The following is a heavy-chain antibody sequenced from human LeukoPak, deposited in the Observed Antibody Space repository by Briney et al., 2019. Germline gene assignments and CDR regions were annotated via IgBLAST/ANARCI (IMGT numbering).Heavy chain of an antibody. J-gene: IGHJ5*01. D-gene: IGHD3-3*01. V-gene: IGHV1-18*01. CDR2: ISAYNGRT. CDR3: GRWSPNPNDS. CDR1: GYTFINHG. Sequence: ASVKVSCKASGYTFINHGISWVRQAPGQGLEWMGWISAYNGRTEYAPNLQDRVTMTTDTSPTTAYMELRSLTTDDTAVYYCGRWSPNPNDSWGKGTLVTVSS.